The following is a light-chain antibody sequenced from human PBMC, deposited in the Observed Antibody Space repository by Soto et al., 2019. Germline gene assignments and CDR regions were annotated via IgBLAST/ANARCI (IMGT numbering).Light chain of an antibody. CDR2: AAS. Sequence: IQLTQSPSSLSASVGDRVTITCRASQGITSYLAWYQQKAGKAPKLLIYAASTLQSGVPSRFSGSGSGTEFTLTISSLQPEDFATYYCQQLNGYPLTFGQGTKVDIK. CDR3: QQLNGYPLT. V-gene: IGKV1-9*01. J-gene: IGKJ1*01. CDR1: QGITSY.